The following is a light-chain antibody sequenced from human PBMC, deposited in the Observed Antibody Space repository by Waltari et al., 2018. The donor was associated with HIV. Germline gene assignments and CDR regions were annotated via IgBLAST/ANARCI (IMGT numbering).Light chain of an antibody. J-gene: IGLJ2*01. CDR3: SSYTSSSTVV. Sequence: QSALTQPPSVSGSPGQSVPISCTGTSSDVGSYNRFSWYQQPPGTAPKLMIYEVSNRPSGVPDRFSGSKSGNTASLTISGLQAEDEADYYCSSYTSSSTVVFGGGTKLTVL. CDR1: SSDVGSYNR. V-gene: IGLV2-18*02. CDR2: EVS.